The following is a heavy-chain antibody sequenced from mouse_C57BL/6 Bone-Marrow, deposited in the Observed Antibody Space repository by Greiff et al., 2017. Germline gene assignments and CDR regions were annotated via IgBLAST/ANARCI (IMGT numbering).Heavy chain of an antibody. D-gene: IGHD1-1*01. Sequence: QVQLQQSGAELMKPGASVKLSCKATGYTFTGYWIEWVKQRPGHGLEWIGEILPGSGSTTYNEKFKGKTTFTADTSSNTAYMQLSSLTTEDSAIYYCASYYYGSSYGAMDYWGQGTSVTVSS. CDR3: ASYYYGSSYGAMDY. V-gene: IGHV1-9*01. CDR2: ILPGSGST. J-gene: IGHJ4*01. CDR1: GYTFTGYW.